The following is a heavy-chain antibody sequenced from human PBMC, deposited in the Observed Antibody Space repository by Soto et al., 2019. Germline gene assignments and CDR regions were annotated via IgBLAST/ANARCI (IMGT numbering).Heavy chain of an antibody. Sequence: QVQLQESGPGLVKPSETLSLTCTVSGGSISSYYWSWIRQPPGKGLEWIGYIYYSGSTNYNPSLKSRVTISVDTSKNQFSLKLSSVTAADTAVYYCAGVQIATFDYWGQGTLVTVSS. CDR1: GGSISSYY. CDR3: AGVQIATFDY. J-gene: IGHJ4*02. CDR2: IYYSGST. V-gene: IGHV4-59*01.